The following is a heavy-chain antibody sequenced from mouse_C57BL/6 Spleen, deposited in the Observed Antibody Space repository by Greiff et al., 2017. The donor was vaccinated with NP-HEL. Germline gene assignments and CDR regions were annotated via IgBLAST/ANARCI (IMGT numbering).Heavy chain of an antibody. CDR2: INPSNGGT. V-gene: IGHV1-53*01. D-gene: IGHD2-4*01. CDR3: ARARYDYDEMDY. J-gene: IGHJ4*01. CDR1: GYTFTSYW. Sequence: QVQLQQSGTELVKPGASVKLSCKASGYTFTSYWMHWVKQRPGQGLEWIGNINPSNGGTNYNEKFKSKATLTVDKSSSTAYMQLSSLTSEDSAVYYCARARYDYDEMDYWGQGTSVTVSS.